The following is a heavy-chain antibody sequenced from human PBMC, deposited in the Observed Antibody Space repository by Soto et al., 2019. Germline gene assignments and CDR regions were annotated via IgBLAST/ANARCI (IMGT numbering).Heavy chain of an antibody. V-gene: IGHV3-23*01. D-gene: IGHD3-10*01. Sequence: EVQLLESGGGLVQPGGSLRLSCAASGFTFSPYAMSWVRQAPGKGLEWVSSISGSGGSTNYADSVKGRFTVSRDNSKRTLSLQMNSLREEDTAIYYCAKGLRRLLRTQYYYGVDVWGRGTTVTVSS. CDR3: AKGLRRLLRTQYYYGVDV. CDR1: GFTFSPYA. CDR2: ISGSGGST. J-gene: IGHJ6*02.